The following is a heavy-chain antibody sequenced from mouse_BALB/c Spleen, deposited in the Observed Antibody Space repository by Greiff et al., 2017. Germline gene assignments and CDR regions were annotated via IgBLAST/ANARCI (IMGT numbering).Heavy chain of an antibody. V-gene: IGHV6-6*02. CDR3: TRQLGLFAY. CDR1: GFTFSNYW. CDR2: IRLKSNNYAT. J-gene: IGHJ3*01. Sequence: EVKLVESGGGLVQPGGSMKLSCVASGFTFSNYWMNWVRQSPEKGLEWVAEIRLKSNNYATHYAESVKGRFTISRDDSKSSVYLQMNNLRAEDTGIYYCTRQLGLFAYWGQGTLVTVSA. D-gene: IGHD3-1*01.